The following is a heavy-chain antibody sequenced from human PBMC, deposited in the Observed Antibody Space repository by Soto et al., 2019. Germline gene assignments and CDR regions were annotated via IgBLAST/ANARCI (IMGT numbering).Heavy chain of an antibody. D-gene: IGHD2-21*02. J-gene: IGHJ4*02. CDR2: ITEAGGGI. CDR3: AKNLPVGGLCYWCAPAN. Sequence: VQLLESGGGFVQPGGSLKLSCVASGFSFGNSPMSWVRQAPGRGLEWVSAITEAGGGIYYATSVKGRFVVSRDNSKNTLFLEMNNLRVDDTATYYCAKNLPVGGLCYWCAPANWGQVVVVTVSS. CDR1: GFSFGNSP. V-gene: IGHV3-23*01.